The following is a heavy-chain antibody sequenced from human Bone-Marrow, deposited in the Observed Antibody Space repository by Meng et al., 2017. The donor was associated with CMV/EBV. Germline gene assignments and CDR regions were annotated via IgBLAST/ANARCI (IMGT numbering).Heavy chain of an antibody. J-gene: IGHJ4*02. Sequence: GGSLRLSCAASGFTFSSYAMHWVRQAPGKGLEWVAVISYDGSNKYYADSVKGRFTISRDNSKNTLYLQMNSLRAEDTAVYYCARDAWDCSSTSCYGGRFDYWGQGTRVTGSS. V-gene: IGHV3-30*04. CDR1: GFTFSSYA. CDR2: ISYDGSNK. D-gene: IGHD2-2*01. CDR3: ARDAWDCSSTSCYGGRFDY.